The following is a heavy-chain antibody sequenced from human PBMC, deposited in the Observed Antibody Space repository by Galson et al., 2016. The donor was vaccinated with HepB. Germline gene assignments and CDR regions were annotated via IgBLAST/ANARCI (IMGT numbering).Heavy chain of an antibody. CDR2: ISATGSST. V-gene: IGHV3-23*01. Sequence: SLRLSCAASGFTSSTYAMSWVRQAPGKGLEWVSAISATGSSTYYADSVEGRFTISKGNSKNTLYLQMNGLRTEDTAIYYCATNGPQLYFHWLNSFDYWGQGTLVTVSS. CDR3: ATNGPQLYFHWLNSFDY. CDR1: GFTSSTYA. J-gene: IGHJ4*02. D-gene: IGHD3-9*01.